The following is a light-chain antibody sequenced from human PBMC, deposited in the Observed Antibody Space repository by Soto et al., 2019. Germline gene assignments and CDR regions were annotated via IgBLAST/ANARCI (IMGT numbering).Light chain of an antibody. V-gene: IGLV2-23*01. CDR1: SSDVGTYNL. J-gene: IGLJ1*01. CDR2: EGS. Sequence: QSVLTQPASVSGSPGQSITISCTGTSSDVGTYNLVSWYQQHPGKAPKLMIYEGSKRPSGVSNRFSGSKSGNTASLTISGLQAEDEADHYCCSYATSGYVFGTGTKVTVL. CDR3: CSYATSGYV.